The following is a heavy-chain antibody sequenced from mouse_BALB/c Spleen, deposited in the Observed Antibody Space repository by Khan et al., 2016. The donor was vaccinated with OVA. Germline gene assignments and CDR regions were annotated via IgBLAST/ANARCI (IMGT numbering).Heavy chain of an antibody. J-gene: IGHJ4*01. CDR1: GYSITSEYA. CDR3: ARSVYYCYAYAMDY. CDR2: ISYSGTT. Sequence: EVQLQESGPGLVKPSQSLSLTCTVTGYSITSEYAWNWIRQFPGNKLEWMGYISYSGTTSYNPSLKSRISVTRDTSKNQFFLQLNSVTTEDTATYYCARSVYYCYAYAMDYWGQGTSVTVSS. V-gene: IGHV3-2*02. D-gene: IGHD2-2*01.